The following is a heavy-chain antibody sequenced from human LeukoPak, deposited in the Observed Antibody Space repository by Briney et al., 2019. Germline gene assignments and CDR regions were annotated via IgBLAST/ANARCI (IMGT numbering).Heavy chain of an antibody. V-gene: IGHV4-39*07. J-gene: IGHJ4*02. D-gene: IGHD3-3*01. Sequence: PSETLSLTCTVSGGSISSSSYYWGWIRQPPGEGLEWIGSIYYSGSTYYNPSLKSRVTISVDTSKNQFSLKLSSVTAADTAVYYCATQFLEWLLPFDYWGQGTLVTVSS. CDR2: IYYSGST. CDR1: GGSISSSSYY. CDR3: ATQFLEWLLPFDY.